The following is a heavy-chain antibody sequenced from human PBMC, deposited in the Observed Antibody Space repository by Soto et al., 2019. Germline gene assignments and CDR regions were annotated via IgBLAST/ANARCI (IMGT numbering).Heavy chain of an antibody. J-gene: IGHJ3*01. CDR2: ISYDGSDK. V-gene: IGHV3-30-3*01. D-gene: IGHD2-21*02. Sequence: PGGSLRLSCAASGFTFSSYAMHWVRQAPGKGLEWVAVISYDGSDKYYADSVKGRFTISRDNSKNTLYLQMNSLRAEDTAVYYCARYIVVVTATYAFDFWGKGTMVTVSS. CDR1: GFTFSSYA. CDR3: ARYIVVVTATYAFDF.